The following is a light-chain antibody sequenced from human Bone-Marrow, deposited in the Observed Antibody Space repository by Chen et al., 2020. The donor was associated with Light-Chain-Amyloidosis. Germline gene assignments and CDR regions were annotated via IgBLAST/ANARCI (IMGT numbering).Light chain of an antibody. CDR2: GND. V-gene: IGLV1-40*01. CDR3: QSYDTTLSGSV. Sequence: QSVLPQPPSAPGSPGQRATISSTGTSSNSGAGYDVHWYQHLPGTAPKLLIYGNDNRPSGVPDRFSASKSGTSASLAITGLQAEDEADYYCQSYDTTLSGSVFGGGTKLTVL. J-gene: IGLJ3*02. CDR1: SSNSGAGYD.